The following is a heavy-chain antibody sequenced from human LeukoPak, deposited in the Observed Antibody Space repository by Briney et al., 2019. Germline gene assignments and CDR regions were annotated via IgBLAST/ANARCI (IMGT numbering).Heavy chain of an antibody. CDR1: GYTFTSYY. D-gene: IGHD4-17*01. Sequence: ASVKVSCKASGYTFTSYYMHWVRQAPGQGLEWMGIINPSGGSTSYAQKFQGRVTMTRDMSTSTVYMELSSLRSEDTAVYYCARERPFDYGDYEDFDYWGQGTLVTVSS. CDR2: INPSGGST. V-gene: IGHV1-46*01. J-gene: IGHJ4*02. CDR3: ARERPFDYGDYEDFDY.